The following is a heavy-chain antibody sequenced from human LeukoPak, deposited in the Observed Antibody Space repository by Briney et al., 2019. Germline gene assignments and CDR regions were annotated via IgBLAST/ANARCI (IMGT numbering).Heavy chain of an antibody. CDR3: ARGAIAVAGLYYYYYVDV. V-gene: IGHV1-2*02. D-gene: IGHD6-19*01. Sequence: GASVKVSCKASGYIFTDHCVHWVRQAPGQGLEWMGWINPNSGGTNYAQKFQGRVTMTRDTSISTAYMELSRLRSDDTAVYYCARGAIAVAGLYYYYYVDVWGKGTTVTVSS. CDR1: GYIFTDHC. CDR2: INPNSGGT. J-gene: IGHJ6*03.